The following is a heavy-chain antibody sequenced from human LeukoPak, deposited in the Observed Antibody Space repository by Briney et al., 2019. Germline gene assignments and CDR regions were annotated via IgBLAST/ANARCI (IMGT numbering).Heavy chain of an antibody. CDR3: ARDRLGQQLVDY. CDR1: GGSISSYY. D-gene: IGHD6-13*01. CDR2: IYYSGST. Sequence: SETLSLTCTVSGGSISSYYWSWIRQPPGKGLEWIGYIYYSGSTNYNPSLKSRVTISVDTSKNQFSLKLSSVTAADTAVYCCARDRLGQQLVDYWGQGTLVTVSS. J-gene: IGHJ4*02. V-gene: IGHV4-59*01.